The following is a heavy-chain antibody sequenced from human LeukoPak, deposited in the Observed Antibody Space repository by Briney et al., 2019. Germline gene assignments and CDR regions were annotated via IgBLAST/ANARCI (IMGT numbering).Heavy chain of an antibody. CDR1: GGSFSGYY. Sequence: SETLSLTCAVYGGSFSGYYWSWIRQPPGKGLEWIGEINHSGSTNYNPSLKSRVTISVDTSKNQFSLKLSSVTAADTAVYYCARGIAASTSPYYYYYYMDVWGKGTTVTVSS. CDR3: ARGIAASTSPYYYYYYMDV. CDR2: INHSGST. V-gene: IGHV4-34*01. J-gene: IGHJ6*03. D-gene: IGHD6-6*01.